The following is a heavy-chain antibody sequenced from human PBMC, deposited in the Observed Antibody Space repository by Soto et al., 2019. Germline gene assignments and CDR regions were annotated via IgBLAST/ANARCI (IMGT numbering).Heavy chain of an antibody. D-gene: IGHD6-25*01. V-gene: IGHV3-23*01. CDR1: GFTFSSYA. Sequence: EVQLLESGGGLVQPGGSLRLSCAASGFTFSSYAMSWVRQAPGKGLEWVSAISGSGGSTYYADSVKGRFTISRDNAKNSLYLQMNSLRAEDTALYYCAKDKGGLTLRHAFDIWGQGTMVTVSS. CDR2: ISGSGGST. J-gene: IGHJ3*02. CDR3: AKDKGGLTLRHAFDI.